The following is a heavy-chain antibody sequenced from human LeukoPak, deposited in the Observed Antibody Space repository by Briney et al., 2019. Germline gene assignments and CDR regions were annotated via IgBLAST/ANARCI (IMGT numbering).Heavy chain of an antibody. CDR1: GFTFSSYA. D-gene: IGHD2-21*01. J-gene: IGHJ4*02. CDR3: ARGRATYCFDY. V-gene: IGHV3-23*01. CDR2: ISASGGVT. Sequence: GGSLRLSCAASGFTFSSYAMSWVRQVPGKGLEWVSSISASGGVTHYADSVKGRFTISRDNSKNALYLQRSSLRAEDTAVYYCARGRATYCFDYWGQGTLVTVSS.